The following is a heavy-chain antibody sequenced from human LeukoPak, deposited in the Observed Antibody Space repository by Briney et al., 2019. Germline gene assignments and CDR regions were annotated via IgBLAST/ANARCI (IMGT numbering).Heavy chain of an antibody. V-gene: IGHV3-23*01. J-gene: IGHJ4*02. Sequence: PGGSLRLSCAASGFTFSSYAMSWVRQAPGKGLEWVSSISSSGSNTYYADSVKGRFTISRDNSKNALYVQMNSLRAEDTAIYYCARDRGDCHNSGWYTNYWGQGTLVTVSS. CDR3: ARDRGDCHNSGWYTNY. CDR2: ISSSGSNT. D-gene: IGHD6-19*01. CDR1: GFTFSSYA.